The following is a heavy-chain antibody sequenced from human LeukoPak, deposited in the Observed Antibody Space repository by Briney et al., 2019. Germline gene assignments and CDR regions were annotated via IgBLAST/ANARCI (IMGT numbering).Heavy chain of an antibody. CDR3: ARDRPLDADDYYGFYYFDY. Sequence: ASVTVSCKASGYTFTGYYMHWVRQAPGQGLEWMGWTNPNSGGTNHAQKFQGRVTMTRDTSISTAYMELSRLRSDDTAVYYCARDRPLDADDYYGFYYFDYWGQGTLVTVSS. D-gene: IGHD3-10*01. CDR1: GYTFTGYY. V-gene: IGHV1-2*02. J-gene: IGHJ4*02. CDR2: TNPNSGGT.